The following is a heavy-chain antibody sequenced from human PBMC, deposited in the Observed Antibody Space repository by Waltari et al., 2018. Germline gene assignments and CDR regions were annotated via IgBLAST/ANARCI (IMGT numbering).Heavy chain of an antibody. J-gene: IGHJ4*02. CDR2: INQSGRT. CDR3: ARAGRSYDYVWGSYRPYFDY. CDR1: GGSFSGYY. D-gene: IGHD3-16*02. Sequence: QVQLQQWGAGLLKPSETLSLTCAVYGGSFSGYYWSWIRQPPGTGRGWIGEINQSGRTNYNPSLKSRVTISVDTSKNQVSLKLSSVTAADTAVYYCARAGRSYDYVWGSYRPYFDYWGQGTLVTVSS. V-gene: IGHV4-34*01.